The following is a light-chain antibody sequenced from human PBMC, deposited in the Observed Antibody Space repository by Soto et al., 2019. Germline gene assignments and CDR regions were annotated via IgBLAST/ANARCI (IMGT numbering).Light chain of an antibody. CDR3: SSYTSSSTSV. CDR1: SSNIGAGFD. CDR2: AST. J-gene: IGLJ1*01. Sequence: QSVLTQPPSVSGAPGQRVTISCSGNSSNIGAGFDVHWYQQLPGAAPKLLIYASTNRPSGVPDRFSGSKSDTSASLAITGLQIEDEADYYCSSYTSSSTSVFGTGTKVTVL. V-gene: IGLV1-40*01.